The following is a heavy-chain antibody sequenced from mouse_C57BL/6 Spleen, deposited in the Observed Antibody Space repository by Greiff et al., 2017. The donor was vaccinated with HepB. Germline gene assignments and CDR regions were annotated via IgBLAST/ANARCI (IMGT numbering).Heavy chain of an antibody. D-gene: IGHD3-2*02. V-gene: IGHV1-55*01. CDR3: AREGTAQATYDY. CDR2: IYPGSGST. J-gene: IGHJ2*01. CDR1: GYTFTSYW. Sequence: QVQLQQPGAELVKPGASVKMSCKASGYTFTSYWITRVKQRPGQGLEWIGDIYPGSGSTNYNEKFKSKATLTVDTSSSTAYMQLSSLTSEDSAVYYCAREGTAQATYDYWGQGTTLTVSS.